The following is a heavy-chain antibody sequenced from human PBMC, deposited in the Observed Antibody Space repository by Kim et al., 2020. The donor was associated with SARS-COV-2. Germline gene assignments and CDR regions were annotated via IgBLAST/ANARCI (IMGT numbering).Heavy chain of an antibody. J-gene: IGHJ4*02. V-gene: IGHV3-33*08. Sequence: GGSLRLSCAASGFTFSSYGMHWVRQAPGKGLEWVAVIWYDGSNKYYADSVKGRFTISRDNSKNTLYLQMNSLRAEDTAVYYCARARGTYWYYFDYWGQGTRLTVPT. CDR3: ARARGTYWYYFDY. CDR2: IWYDGSNK. CDR1: GFTFSSYG. D-gene: IGHD1-26*01.